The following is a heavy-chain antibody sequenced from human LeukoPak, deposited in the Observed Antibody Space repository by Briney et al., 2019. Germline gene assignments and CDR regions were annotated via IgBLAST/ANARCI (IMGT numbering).Heavy chain of an antibody. J-gene: IGHJ3*02. V-gene: IGHV4-34*01. D-gene: IGHD3-10*01. CDR3: LWVAYGAFDI. Sequence: SETLSLTCALYGGSFSGFYWSWIRQPPGKGREWIGEINHSGRTKYNPSLKSRVTISVDTSKNQFSLKLSSVTAADTAVYYCLWVAYGAFDIWGQGTMVTVSS. CDR1: GGSFSGFY. CDR2: INHSGRT.